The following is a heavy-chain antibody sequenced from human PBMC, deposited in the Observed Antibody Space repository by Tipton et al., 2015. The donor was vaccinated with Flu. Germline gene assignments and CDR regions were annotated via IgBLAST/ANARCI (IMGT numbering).Heavy chain of an antibody. J-gene: IGHJ5*02. D-gene: IGHD3-9*01. CDR1: EISLRTSAMC. Sequence: LVKPTQTLTLTCTFSEISLRTSAMCVSWIRQPPGKGLEWIGHIYYTGSAHYNPSLKSRVTMSMDTSKNQFSLKLTSVTSADTAIYYCASVGLLTHRLSWGQGALVAVSS. CDR2: IYYTGSA. CDR3: ASVGLLTHRLS. V-gene: IGHV4-61*08.